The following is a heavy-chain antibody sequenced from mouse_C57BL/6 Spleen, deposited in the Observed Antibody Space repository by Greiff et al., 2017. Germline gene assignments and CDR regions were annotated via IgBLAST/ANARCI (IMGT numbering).Heavy chain of an antibody. CDR3: VSYDEVFAY. J-gene: IGHJ3*01. V-gene: IGHV1-69*01. CDR2: IDPSDSYT. CDR1: GYTFTSYW. D-gene: IGHD2-12*01. Sequence: QVQLQQPGAELVMPGASVKLSCKASGYTFTSYWMHWVKQRPGQGLEWIGEIDPSDSYTNYNQKFKGKSTLTVDKSSSTAYMQLSSLTSEDSAVYYCVSYDEVFAYWGQGTLVTVSA.